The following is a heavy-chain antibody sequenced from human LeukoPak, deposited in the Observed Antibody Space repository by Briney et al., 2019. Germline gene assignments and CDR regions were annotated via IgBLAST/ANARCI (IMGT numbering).Heavy chain of an antibody. Sequence: GGSLRLSCAASGFTFDDYAMHWVRQAPGKGLEWVSLISGDGGSTYYADSVKGRFTISRDNSKNSLYLQMNSLRTEDTALYYCAKDGPTYCGRDCYPTKYYYYYYGMDVWGQGTTVTVSS. V-gene: IGHV3-43*02. CDR2: ISGDGGST. J-gene: IGHJ6*02. D-gene: IGHD2-21*02. CDR3: AKDGPTYCGRDCYPTKYYYYYYGMDV. CDR1: GFTFDDYA.